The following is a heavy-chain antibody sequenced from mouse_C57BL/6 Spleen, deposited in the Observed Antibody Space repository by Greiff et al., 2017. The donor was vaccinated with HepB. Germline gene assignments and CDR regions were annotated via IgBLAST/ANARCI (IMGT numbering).Heavy chain of an antibody. CDR3: ARGGAFRDYPFDY. CDR2: ISYSGST. CDR1: GYSITSGYD. Sequence: VQLQQSGPGMVKPSQSLSLTCTVTGYSITSGYDWHWIRHFPGNKLEWMGYISYSGSTNYNPSLKSRISITHDTSKNHFFLKLNSVTTEDTATYYCARGGAFRDYPFDYWGQGTTLTVSS. J-gene: IGHJ2*01. V-gene: IGHV3-1*01. D-gene: IGHD5-5*01.